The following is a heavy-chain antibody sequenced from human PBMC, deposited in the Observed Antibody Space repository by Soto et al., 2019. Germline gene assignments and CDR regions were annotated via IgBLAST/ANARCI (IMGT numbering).Heavy chain of an antibody. CDR1: GGTFSSYA. V-gene: IGHV1-69*13. CDR2: IIPIFGTA. J-gene: IGHJ4*01. D-gene: IGHD2-8*01. Sequence: SVKVACKASGGTFSSYAISWVRQAPGQGLEWMGGIIPIFGTANYAQKFQGRFTITADESTSTAYEELSSLRSEVTVVYYCTADSYSTIIIVHFVYSRHAPLVTVYS. CDR3: TADSYSTIIIVHFVY.